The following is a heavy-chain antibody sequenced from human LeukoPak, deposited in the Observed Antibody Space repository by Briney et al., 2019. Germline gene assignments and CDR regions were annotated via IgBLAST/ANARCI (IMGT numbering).Heavy chain of an antibody. Sequence: SETLSLTCAVYGGSFSGYYWSWIRQPPGKGLEWIGEIYHSGSTNYNPSLKSRVTISVDKSKNQFSLKLSSVTAADTAVYYCARGLEKQQLVRIIFDYWGQGTLVTVSS. CDR1: GGSFSGYY. CDR2: IYHSGST. V-gene: IGHV4-34*01. J-gene: IGHJ4*02. D-gene: IGHD6-13*01. CDR3: ARGLEKQQLVRIIFDY.